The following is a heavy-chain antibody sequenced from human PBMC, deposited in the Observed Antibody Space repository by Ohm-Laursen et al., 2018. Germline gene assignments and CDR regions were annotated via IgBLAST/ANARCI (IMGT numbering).Heavy chain of an antibody. CDR3: ARDSSRRAREGGMDV. CDR2: ISETGSHI. V-gene: IGHV3-21*01. J-gene: IGHJ6*02. D-gene: IGHD6-6*01. Sequence: SLRLSCAASGFTFSSYGMHWVRQAPGKGLEWISYISETGSHIYDADSMRGRFTVARGNAKNLLYLQLNSLRVEDTAVYYCARDSSRRAREGGMDVWGQGTMVTVSS. CDR1: GFTFSSYG.